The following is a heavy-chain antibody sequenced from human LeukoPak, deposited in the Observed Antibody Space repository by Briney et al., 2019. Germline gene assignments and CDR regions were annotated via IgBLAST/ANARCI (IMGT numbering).Heavy chain of an antibody. D-gene: IGHD3-22*01. J-gene: IGHJ4*02. CDR1: GFTFSSYA. CDR3: ARVRYYYDSSGPFDY. Sequence: GGSLRLSCAASGFTFSSYAMSWVRQAPGKGLEWVAVISYDGSNKYYADSVKGRFTISRDNSKNTLYLQMNSLRAEDTAVYYCARVRYYYDSSGPFDYWGQGTLVTVSS. V-gene: IGHV3-30-3*01. CDR2: ISYDGSNK.